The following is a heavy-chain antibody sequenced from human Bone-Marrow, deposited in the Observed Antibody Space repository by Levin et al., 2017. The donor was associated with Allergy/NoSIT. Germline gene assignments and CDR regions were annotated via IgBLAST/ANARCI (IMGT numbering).Heavy chain of an antibody. CDR3: ARDEEIAVAGNPSYYFDY. D-gene: IGHD6-19*01. CDR1: GYTFTSYY. V-gene: IGHV1-46*01. J-gene: IGHJ4*02. CDR2: INPSGGST. Sequence: GESLKISCKASGYTFTSYYMHWVRQAPGQGLEWMGIINPSGGSTSYAQKFQGRVTMTRDTSTSTVYMELSSLRSEDTAVYYCARDEEIAVAGNPSYYFDYWGQGTLVTVSS.